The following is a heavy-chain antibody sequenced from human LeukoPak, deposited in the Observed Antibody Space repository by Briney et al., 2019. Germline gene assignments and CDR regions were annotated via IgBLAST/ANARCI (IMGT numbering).Heavy chain of an antibody. CDR2: ISGSGGST. Sequence: PGGSLRLSCAASGFTFSSYGMSWVRQAPGKGLEWVSAISGSGGSTYYADSVKGRFTISRDNSKNTLYLQMNSLRAEDTAVYYCAKDWNYGGNSGYFDYWGQGTLVTVSS. J-gene: IGHJ4*02. CDR3: AKDWNYGGNSGYFDY. V-gene: IGHV3-23*01. CDR1: GFTFSSYG. D-gene: IGHD4-23*01.